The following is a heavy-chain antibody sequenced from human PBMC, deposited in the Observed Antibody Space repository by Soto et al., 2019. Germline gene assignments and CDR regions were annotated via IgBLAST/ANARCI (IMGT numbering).Heavy chain of an antibody. CDR2: ISGSGGST. Sequence: GESLRLSCAASGFTFSIYAMSWLRQAPGKGLEWVSAISGSGGSTYYADSVKGRFTISRDNSKNTLYLQMNSLRAEDTAVYYCAKEIAAAGTDDYYYYGMEVWGQGTTVNVSS. J-gene: IGHJ6*01. CDR3: AKEIAAAGTDDYYYYGMEV. V-gene: IGHV3-23*01. CDR1: GFTFSIYA. D-gene: IGHD6-13*01.